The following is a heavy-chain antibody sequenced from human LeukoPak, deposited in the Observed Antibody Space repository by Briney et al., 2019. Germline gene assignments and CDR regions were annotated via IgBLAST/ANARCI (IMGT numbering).Heavy chain of an antibody. Sequence: GGSLRLSCAASGFTFSSYAMSWVRQAPGKGLEWVSSISSSSSYIYYADSVKGRFTISRDNAKNSLYLQMNSLRAEDTAVYYCAILEGIVVVVAGTGFDPWGQGTLVTVSS. CDR3: AILEGIVVVVAGTGFDP. CDR2: ISSSSSYI. D-gene: IGHD2-15*01. V-gene: IGHV3-21*01. J-gene: IGHJ5*02. CDR1: GFTFSSYA.